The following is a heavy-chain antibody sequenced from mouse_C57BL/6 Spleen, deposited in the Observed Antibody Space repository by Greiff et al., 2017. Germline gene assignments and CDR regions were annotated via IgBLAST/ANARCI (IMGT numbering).Heavy chain of an antibody. CDR2: IYPRDGST. CDR3: ARGFITTVVGSYYFDY. Sequence: QVQLQQSGPELVKPGASVKLSCKASGYTFTSYDINWVKQRPGQGLEWIGWIYPRDGSTKYNEKFKGKATLTVDTSSSTAYMELHSLTSEDSAVYFCARGFITTVVGSYYFDYWGQGTTLTVSS. D-gene: IGHD1-1*01. CDR1: GYTFTSYD. V-gene: IGHV1-85*01. J-gene: IGHJ2*01.